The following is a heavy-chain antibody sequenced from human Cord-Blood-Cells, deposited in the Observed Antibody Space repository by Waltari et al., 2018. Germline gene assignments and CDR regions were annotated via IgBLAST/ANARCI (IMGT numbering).Heavy chain of an antibody. CDR1: GVTFSSSG. CDR2: IWYDGSNK. Sequence: QVQLVESGGGVVQPGRSLRLPCAAAGVTFSSSGMHGVRQAPGKGLEWVAVIWYDGSNKYYADSVKGRFTISRDNSKNTLYLQMNSLRAEDTAVYYCARDPTGDNAFDIWGQGTMVTVSS. V-gene: IGHV3-33*01. D-gene: IGHD7-27*01. J-gene: IGHJ3*02. CDR3: ARDPTGDNAFDI.